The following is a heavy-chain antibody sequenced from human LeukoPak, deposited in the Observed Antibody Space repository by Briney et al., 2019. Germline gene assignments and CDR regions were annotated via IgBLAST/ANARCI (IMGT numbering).Heavy chain of an antibody. Sequence: SQTLSLTFAISGDSVSSNSATWNWIRQSPSRGLEWLGRTYYRSKWYKYYAVSVKGRITINPDTSKNQFSLQLNPVTPEDTAVYYCARGPSYFQHWGQGTLVTVSS. CDR3: ARGPSYFQH. CDR2: TYYRSKWYK. V-gene: IGHV6-1*01. J-gene: IGHJ1*01. CDR1: GDSVSSNSAT.